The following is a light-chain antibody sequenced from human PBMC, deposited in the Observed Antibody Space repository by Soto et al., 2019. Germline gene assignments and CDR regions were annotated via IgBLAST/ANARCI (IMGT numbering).Light chain of an antibody. V-gene: IGKV3-15*01. CDR3: QQYNKWPPIT. J-gene: IGKJ5*01. CDR2: GAS. Sequence: EIVLTQSPVTLSVSPGARATLSCRASQSVSRNLAWYQQKPGQAPRLLIYGASTRATGIPVRFSGIGSATEYTLTISSLQSHDFAVYYGQQYNKWPPITFGQGTRREIK. CDR1: QSVSRN.